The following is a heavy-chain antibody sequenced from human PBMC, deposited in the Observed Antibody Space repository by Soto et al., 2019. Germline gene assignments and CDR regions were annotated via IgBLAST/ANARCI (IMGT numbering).Heavy chain of an antibody. V-gene: IGHV3-33*01. Sequence: QVQLLESGGGVVQPGRSLRLSCAASGFTFSSYGMHWVRQAPGKGLEWVAVIWYDGSNKYYADSVKGRFTISRDNSKNTLYLQMNSLRAEDTAVYYCAREEQLVPDYWRQGTLVTVSS. CDR3: AREEQLVPDY. CDR1: GFTFSSYG. D-gene: IGHD6-6*01. J-gene: IGHJ4*02. CDR2: IWYDGSNK.